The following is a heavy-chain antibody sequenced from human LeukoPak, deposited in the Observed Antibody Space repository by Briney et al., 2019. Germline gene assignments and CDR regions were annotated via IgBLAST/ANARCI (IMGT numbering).Heavy chain of an antibody. Sequence: PGGSLRLSCAASGFTFSRFWMSWVRQAPGKGLEWVANIKQDGSENHYVDSVKGRFTISRDNAKNSLYLEMNTLRAEDTALYYCVRIYGNSYYDYWGQGTLVTVSS. V-gene: IGHV3-7*01. J-gene: IGHJ4*02. CDR1: GFTFSRFW. CDR2: IKQDGSEN. D-gene: IGHD4-11*01. CDR3: VRIYGNSYYDY.